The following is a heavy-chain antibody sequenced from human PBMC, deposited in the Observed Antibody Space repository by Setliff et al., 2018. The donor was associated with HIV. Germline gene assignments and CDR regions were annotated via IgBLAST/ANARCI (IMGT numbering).Heavy chain of an antibody. V-gene: IGHV4-39*02. Sequence: PSETLSLTCTVSGGSMNSSSYYWGWIRQPPGKGLEWLGSIYYSGKTYDNPSIKSRVPLSVDTSKNQFFLKLNSVTAADTAVYYCVRESTGCRGGSCYSNWFDPWGQGTLVTVSS. CDR2: IYYSGKT. CDR1: GGSMNSSSYY. D-gene: IGHD2-15*01. CDR3: VRESTGCRGGSCYSNWFDP. J-gene: IGHJ5*02.